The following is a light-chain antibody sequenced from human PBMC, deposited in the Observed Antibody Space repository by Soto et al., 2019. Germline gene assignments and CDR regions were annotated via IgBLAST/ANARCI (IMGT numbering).Light chain of an antibody. V-gene: IGLV1-40*01. CDR1: SSNIGAGYD. CDR2: GNS. CDR3: QSYDSSLSGYNYV. Sequence: QSVLTQPPSVSGAPGQRVTISCTGSSSNIGAGYDVHWYQQLPGTAPKLLIYGNSNRPSGVPDRFSGSKSDTSASLAITGLQAEDEADYYCQSYDSSLSGYNYVFGTGTKLTVL. J-gene: IGLJ1*01.